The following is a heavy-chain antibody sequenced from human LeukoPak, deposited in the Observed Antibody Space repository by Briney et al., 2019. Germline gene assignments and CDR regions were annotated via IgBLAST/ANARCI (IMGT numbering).Heavy chain of an antibody. CDR3: AKTTVTSEEYFYYYMDV. D-gene: IGHD4-17*01. V-gene: IGHV1-18*01. Sequence: ASVKVSCKTSGYTFTSYAISWVRQAPGQGLEWMGWIITYNGNTYYSQKFQGRVTMTTDTSTSTAYMELRSLRSDDTAVYFCAKTTVTSEEYFYYYMDVWGKGTTVTVSS. J-gene: IGHJ6*03. CDR2: IITYNGNT. CDR1: GYTFTSYA.